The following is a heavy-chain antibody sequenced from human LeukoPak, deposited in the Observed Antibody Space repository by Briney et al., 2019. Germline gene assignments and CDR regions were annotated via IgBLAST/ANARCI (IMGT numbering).Heavy chain of an antibody. D-gene: IGHD3-10*01. CDR1: GFTFSRYS. Sequence: GGSLRLSCEASGFTFSRYSMNWVRQAPGKGLEWVSSISSSSGFIYYADSVKGRFTISRDNAKDSMYLQMNSLRAEDTAVYYCARDFPSYGSGSYYAFDIWGQGTMVTVSS. J-gene: IGHJ3*02. CDR2: ISSSSGFI. CDR3: ARDFPSYGSGSYYAFDI. V-gene: IGHV3-21*01.